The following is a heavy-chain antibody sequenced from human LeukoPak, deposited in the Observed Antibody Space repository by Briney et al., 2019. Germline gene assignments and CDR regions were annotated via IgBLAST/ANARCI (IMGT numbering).Heavy chain of an antibody. D-gene: IGHD3/OR15-3a*01. CDR2: IKHDGNEI. V-gene: IGHV3-7*01. CDR1: GFTFSSSW. Sequence: GGSLRLSCAASGFTFSSSWMSWVRQAPEKGLEWVANIKHDGNEIYYEDSVKGRFTISRDNAKNSLYLQMNSLRVEDTAVHYCARDWTRFDYWGQGTLVTVSS. CDR3: ARDWTRFDY. J-gene: IGHJ4*02.